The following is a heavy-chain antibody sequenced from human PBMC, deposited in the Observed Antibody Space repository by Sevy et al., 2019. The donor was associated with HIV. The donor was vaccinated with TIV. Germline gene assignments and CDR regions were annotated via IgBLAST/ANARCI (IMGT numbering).Heavy chain of an antibody. D-gene: IGHD4-4*01. CDR1: GFTFRSYE. CDR3: ATTRRDDYNYYFEY. J-gene: IGHJ4*02. Sequence: GGSLRLSCEASGFTFRSYEMNWVRQAPGKGLEWLSYISTGGRTIYYIDSVKGRFTISRDNAMSSLHLQMNSLREEDTAVYYCATTRRDDYNYYFEYWGQGTLVTVSS. V-gene: IGHV3-48*03. CDR2: ISTGGRTI.